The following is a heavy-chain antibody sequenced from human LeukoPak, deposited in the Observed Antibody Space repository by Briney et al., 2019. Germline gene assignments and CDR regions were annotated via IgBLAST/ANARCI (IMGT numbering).Heavy chain of an antibody. Sequence: ASVKVSCKASGYTFTAYYMHWVRQAPGQGLEWMGWINPNSGGTNYAQKLQGRVTMTTDTSTSTAYMELRSLRSDDTAVYYCARDEVAGLYFDYWGQGTLVTVSS. CDR3: ARDEVAGLYFDY. J-gene: IGHJ4*02. V-gene: IGHV1-2*02. CDR1: GYTFTAYY. CDR2: INPNSGGT. D-gene: IGHD6-19*01.